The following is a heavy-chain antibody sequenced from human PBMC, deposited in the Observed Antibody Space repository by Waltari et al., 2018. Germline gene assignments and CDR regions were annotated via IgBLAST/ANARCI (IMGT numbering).Heavy chain of an antibody. D-gene: IGHD1-26*01. Sequence: QLQLQESGPGLVRPSETLSLTCTVSGDSIANRDYYWGWIRQSPGKGLEWIGSIFYSGSTYSNPSLKSRVTISVDTSKNDFSLKLRSVTAADRAVYFCARRTISREEVGPFDFWGQGILVTVSS. CDR1: GDSIANRDYY. CDR3: ARRTISREEVGPFDF. CDR2: IFYSGST. J-gene: IGHJ4*02. V-gene: IGHV4-39*02.